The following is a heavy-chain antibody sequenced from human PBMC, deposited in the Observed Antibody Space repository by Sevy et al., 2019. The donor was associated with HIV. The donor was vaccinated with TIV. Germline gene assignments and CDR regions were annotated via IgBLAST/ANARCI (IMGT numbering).Heavy chain of an antibody. CDR1: GFSLSTYA. Sequence: GGSLRLSCTVSGFSLSTYAMTWVRQTSGKGLEWVSSISDSGTSTYYADSVEGRFTISRDTSQNTLFLQMNSLRAEDTALYFCARDSGGSTVDTLQYWGQGTLVTVSS. CDR3: ARDSGGSTVDTLQY. CDR2: ISDSGTST. D-gene: IGHD4-17*01. V-gene: IGHV3-23*01. J-gene: IGHJ4*02.